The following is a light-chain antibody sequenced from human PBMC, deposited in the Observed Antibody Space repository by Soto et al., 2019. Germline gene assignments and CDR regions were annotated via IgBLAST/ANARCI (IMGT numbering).Light chain of an antibody. J-gene: IGLJ2*01. Sequence: QSVLTQPPSASGSPGQSVTISCTGTSSDVGGYNYASWYQQHPGKAPKLMIYEVSKRPSGVPDRFSGSKSGNTASLTVSGLQAEDEADYYCSSYAGSNNLVVFGGGTKLTVL. CDR3: SSYAGSNNLVV. CDR1: SSDVGGYNY. CDR2: EVS. V-gene: IGLV2-8*01.